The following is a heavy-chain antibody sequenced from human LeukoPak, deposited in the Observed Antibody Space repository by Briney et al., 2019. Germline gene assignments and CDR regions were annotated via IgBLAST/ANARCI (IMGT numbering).Heavy chain of an antibody. CDR2: IYYSRST. J-gene: IGHJ4*02. Sequence: SETLSLTCTVSGGSISSYYWSWIRQPPGKGLEWIGYIYYSRSTNYNPSLKSRVTISVETSKNQFSLKLSSVTAADTAVYYCARGFGYGPDYWGQGTLVTVSS. D-gene: IGHD5-18*01. CDR1: GGSISSYY. CDR3: ARGFGYGPDY. V-gene: IGHV4-59*01.